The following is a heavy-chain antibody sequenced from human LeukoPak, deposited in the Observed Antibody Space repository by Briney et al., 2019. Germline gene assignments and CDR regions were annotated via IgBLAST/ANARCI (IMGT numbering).Heavy chain of an antibody. J-gene: IGHJ2*01. V-gene: IGHV3-7*01. CDR2: IKQDGSEK. D-gene: IGHD5-12*01. CDR1: GFTFSRYW. CDR3: ARSVYSGYSYSSRYFDL. Sequence: PGGSLRLSCAAAGFTFSRYWMSWVRQAPGKGLEWVANIKQDGSEKSYVDSVKGRFTISRDNAKNSLFLQMNSLRAEDTAVYYCARSVYSGYSYSSRYFDLWGRGTLVTVSS.